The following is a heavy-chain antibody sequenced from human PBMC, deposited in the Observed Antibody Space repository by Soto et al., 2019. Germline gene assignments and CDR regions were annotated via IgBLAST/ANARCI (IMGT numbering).Heavy chain of an antibody. CDR1: GGSISGYY. CDR2: IHYSGTT. V-gene: IGHV4-59*12. D-gene: IGHD1-1*01. Sequence: SETLSLTCTVSGGSISGYYWSWIRQPPGKGLEWIGYIHYSGTTNYNSSLKSRVTMSVDTSKNHLSLKLSSVTAADTAVYYCARSYKNPWTSWGTWGQGTLVTVSS. J-gene: IGHJ5*02. CDR3: ARSYKNPWTSWGT.